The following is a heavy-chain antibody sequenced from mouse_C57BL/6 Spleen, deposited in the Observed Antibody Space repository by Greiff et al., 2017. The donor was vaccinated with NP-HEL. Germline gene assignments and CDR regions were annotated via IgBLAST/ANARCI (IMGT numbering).Heavy chain of an antibody. J-gene: IGHJ3*01. CDR2: ISYDGSN. Sequence: DVKLVESGPGLVKPSQSLSLTCSVTGYSITSGYYWNWIRQFPGNKLEWMGYISYDGSNNYNPSLKNRISITRDTSKNQFFLKLNSVTTEDTATYYCARCGGNGNYEFAYWGQGTLVTVSA. V-gene: IGHV3-6*01. CDR1: GYSITSGYY. D-gene: IGHD2-1*01. CDR3: ARCGGNGNYEFAY.